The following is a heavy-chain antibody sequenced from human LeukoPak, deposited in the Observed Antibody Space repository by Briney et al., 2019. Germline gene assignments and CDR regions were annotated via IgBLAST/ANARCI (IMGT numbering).Heavy chain of an antibody. D-gene: IGHD6-19*01. CDR2: TYYRSKWYN. V-gene: IGHV6-1*01. Sequence: SQTLSLTCAISGDSVSSISAAWNWIRQSPSRGLEWRGRTYYRSKWYNDYAVSVKSRITINPDTSKNQFSLQLNSVTPEDTAVYYCARSLTFYSSGWYYFDYWGQGTLVTVSS. CDR3: ARSLTFYSSGWYYFDY. J-gene: IGHJ4*02. CDR1: GDSVSSISAA.